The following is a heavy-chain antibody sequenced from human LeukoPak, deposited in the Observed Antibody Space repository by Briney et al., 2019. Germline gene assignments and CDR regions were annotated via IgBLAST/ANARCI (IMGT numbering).Heavy chain of an antibody. CDR1: GGSISSSNYY. V-gene: IGHV4-39*01. CDR2: INHSGST. CDR3: ARHRRYCSGGSCYSGSFNY. Sequence: SETLSLTCTVSGGSISSSNYYWSWIRQPPGKGLEWIGEINHSGSTNYNPSLKSRVTISVETSKNQFSLKLSSVTAADTAVYYCARHRRYCSGGSCYSGSFNYWGQGTLVTVSS. J-gene: IGHJ4*02. D-gene: IGHD2-15*01.